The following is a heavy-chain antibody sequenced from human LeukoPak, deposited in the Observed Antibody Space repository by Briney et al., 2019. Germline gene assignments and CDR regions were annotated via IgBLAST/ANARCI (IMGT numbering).Heavy chain of an antibody. CDR1: GGSISSGGYY. J-gene: IGHJ5*01. D-gene: IGHD3-9*01. CDR2: IYYSGST. V-gene: IGHV4-31*03. Sequence: SQTLSLTCTVSGGSISSGGYYWSWIRQHPGKGLEWIGYIYYSGSTYYNPSLKSRVTISVDTSKNQFSLKLSSVTAADTAVYYCARGDGGYDILTGYYLGWFDSWGQGTLVTVSS. CDR3: ARGDGGYDILTGYYLGWFDS.